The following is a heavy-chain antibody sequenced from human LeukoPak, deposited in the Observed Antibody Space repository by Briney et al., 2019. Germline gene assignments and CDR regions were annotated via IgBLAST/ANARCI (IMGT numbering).Heavy chain of an antibody. CDR3: ARHYYSNYNYYYMDV. D-gene: IGHD3-22*01. Sequence: GESLKISCKGSGYSFTSYWIGWVRQMPGKGLEWMGIIYPGDSDTRYSPSFQGQVTISADKSISTAYLQWSSLKASDTAMYYCARHYYSNYNYYYMDVWGKWTTVTVSS. J-gene: IGHJ6*03. V-gene: IGHV5-51*01. CDR1: GYSFTSYW. CDR2: IYPGDSDT.